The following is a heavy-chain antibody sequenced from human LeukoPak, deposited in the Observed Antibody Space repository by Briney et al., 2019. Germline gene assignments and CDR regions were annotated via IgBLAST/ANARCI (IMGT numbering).Heavy chain of an antibody. J-gene: IGHJ4*02. Sequence: SETLSLTCAVYGGSFSGYYWSWVRQPPGKGLEWIGEINHSGSTNYNPSLKSRVTISVDTSKNQFSLKLSSVTAADTAVYYCARGPYYYDSSGYYFSRKTFDYWGQGTLVTVSS. CDR3: ARGPYYYDSSGYYFSRKTFDY. CDR2: INHSGST. CDR1: GGSFSGYY. V-gene: IGHV4-34*01. D-gene: IGHD3-22*01.